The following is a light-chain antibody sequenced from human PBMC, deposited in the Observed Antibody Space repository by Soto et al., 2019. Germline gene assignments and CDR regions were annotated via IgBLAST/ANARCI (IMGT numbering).Light chain of an antibody. CDR2: GIS. V-gene: IGKV3-20*01. Sequence: EVVMTRSPATLSVSPGERATLSCRASRSVASNYLAWYQQKPGQAPRLLMYGISSRATGVPDRFSGSVSGTDFTLTISRLEPEDLAVYYWQQYTDWPLTFGQGTKVDIK. J-gene: IGKJ1*01. CDR3: QQYTDWPLT. CDR1: RSVASNY.